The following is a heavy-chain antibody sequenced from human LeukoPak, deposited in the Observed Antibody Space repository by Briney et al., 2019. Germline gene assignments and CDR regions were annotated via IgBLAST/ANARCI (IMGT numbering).Heavy chain of an antibody. J-gene: IGHJ6*02. Sequence: GGSLRLFCSASGFTYNDYSMSWVRQVPGKGLEWVSGLRRPGEYKFYADSVKGRLTISRDNSKDMVFLQMNSLRAEDTAIYYCVKDRPCGTCMPMDDWGQGTTV. CDR3: VKDRPCGTCMPMDD. CDR1: GFTYNDYS. V-gene: IGHV3-23*01. CDR2: LRRPGEYK. D-gene: IGHD2-2*01.